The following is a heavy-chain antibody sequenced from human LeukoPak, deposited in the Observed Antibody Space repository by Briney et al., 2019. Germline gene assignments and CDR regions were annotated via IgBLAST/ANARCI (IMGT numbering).Heavy chain of an antibody. CDR2: INPNSGGT. Sequence: ASVKVSCKASGYTFTGYYMHWVRQAPGQGLEWMGWINPNSGGTNYAQKFQGRVTMNRDTSISTAYMELNRLRSDDTALYYCAREGYCSGYSCYLVYWGQGTLVTVSS. V-gene: IGHV1-2*02. D-gene: IGHD2-15*01. CDR3: AREGYCSGYSCYLVY. J-gene: IGHJ4*02. CDR1: GYTFTGYY.